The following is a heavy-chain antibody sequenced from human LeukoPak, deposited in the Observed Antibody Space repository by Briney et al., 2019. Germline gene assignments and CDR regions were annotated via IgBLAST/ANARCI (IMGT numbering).Heavy chain of an antibody. CDR2: IISSSSTI. V-gene: IGHV3-48*01. CDR3: ATEGYGDYVGPLFGH. CDR1: GFTFSGSS. D-gene: IGHD4-17*01. J-gene: IGHJ4*02. Sequence: GGSLRLSCEVSGFTFSGSSMNWVRQAPGKGLEWISYIISSSSTIYYADSVKGRFTISRDNDKKSLYPQMNSLRADDTAVYYCATEGYGDYVGPLFGHWGQGTQVTVSS.